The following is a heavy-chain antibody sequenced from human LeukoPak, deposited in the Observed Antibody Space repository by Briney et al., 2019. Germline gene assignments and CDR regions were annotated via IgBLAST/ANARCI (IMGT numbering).Heavy chain of an antibody. V-gene: IGHV3-48*01. D-gene: IGHD6-13*01. J-gene: IGHJ4*02. CDR3: ARDVGIAVDY. CDR1: GFTFSSYS. CDR2: ISSSSSTI. Sequence: GGSLRLSCAASGFTFSSYSMNWVRQAPGKGLEWVSYISSSSSTIYYADSVKGRFTISRDNAKNSLYLQMNSLRAEDTAVYYCARDVGIAVDYWGQGTLVTVSS.